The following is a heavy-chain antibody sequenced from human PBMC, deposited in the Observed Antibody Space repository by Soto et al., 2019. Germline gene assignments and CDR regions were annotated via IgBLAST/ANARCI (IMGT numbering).Heavy chain of an antibody. J-gene: IGHJ4*02. V-gene: IGHV1-18*01. CDR3: AREPNYFDY. Sequence: QVQLVQSGAEVKKPGASVKVSCKASGYTFTSYGINWVRQAPGQGLEWMGWISAYNGNTKYAPKPQGRVTMTTDTSTSTADLELRIRRSDDTAAYYCAREPNYFDYWGQGTLVTVPS. CDR2: ISAYNGNT. CDR1: GYTFTSYG.